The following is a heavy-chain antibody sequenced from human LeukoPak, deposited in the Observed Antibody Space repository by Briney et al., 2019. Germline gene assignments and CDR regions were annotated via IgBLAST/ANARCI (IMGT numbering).Heavy chain of an antibody. CDR2: ISAYNGNT. CDR1: GYTFINYG. V-gene: IGHV1-18*01. Sequence: ASVKVSCKASGYTFINYGINWVRQAPGQGLEWMGWISAYNGNTNYAQKLQGRVTMTTDTSTSTAYMELRSLRSDDTAVYYCATSYCGGTSCYRDPYNWLDPWGQGTLVTVSS. J-gene: IGHJ5*02. D-gene: IGHD2-2*01. CDR3: ATSYCGGTSCYRDPYNWLDP.